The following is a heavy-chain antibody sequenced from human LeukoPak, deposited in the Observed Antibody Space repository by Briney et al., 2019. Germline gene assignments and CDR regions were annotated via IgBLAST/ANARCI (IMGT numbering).Heavy chain of an antibody. CDR1: RGTFSNYA. Sequence: SVKVSCKASRGTFSNYAISWVRQAPGQGLEWMGGIIPIFGTANYAQKFQGRVTITADKSTSTAYMELSSLRSEDTAVYYCARVGSSSWYYFDYWGQGTLVTVSS. J-gene: IGHJ4*02. D-gene: IGHD6-13*01. CDR2: IIPIFGTA. V-gene: IGHV1-69*06. CDR3: ARVGSSSWYYFDY.